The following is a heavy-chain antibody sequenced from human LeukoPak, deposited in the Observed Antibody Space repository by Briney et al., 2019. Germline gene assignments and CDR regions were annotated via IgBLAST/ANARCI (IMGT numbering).Heavy chain of an antibody. J-gene: IGHJ4*02. CDR3: ARDYVVGVVRYFDY. Sequence: SETLSLTCTVSGGSISSYYWSWIRQPPGKGLEWIGYIYYSGSTNYNPSLKSRVTISVDTSKNQFSLKLSSVTAADTAVYYCARDYVVGVVRYFDYWGQGTLVTVPS. CDR1: GGSISSYY. D-gene: IGHD1-26*01. CDR2: IYYSGST. V-gene: IGHV4-59*01.